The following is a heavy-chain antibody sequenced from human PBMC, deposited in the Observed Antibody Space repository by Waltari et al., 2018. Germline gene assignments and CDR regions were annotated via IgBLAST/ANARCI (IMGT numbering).Heavy chain of an antibody. CDR3: ARAFVNIAARGMDA. D-gene: IGHD6-13*01. V-gene: IGHV3-74*01. Sequence: GGGLVQPGGSLRLSCAASGFTFNGYWMYWVRQAPGKGLVWVSTISSNGNYGTYADSVRGRFTISRDNAKNTLYLQMNSLTAEDTAVYYCARAFVNIAARGMDAWGQGTAVTVSS. J-gene: IGHJ6*02. CDR1: GFTFNGYW. CDR2: ISSNGNYG.